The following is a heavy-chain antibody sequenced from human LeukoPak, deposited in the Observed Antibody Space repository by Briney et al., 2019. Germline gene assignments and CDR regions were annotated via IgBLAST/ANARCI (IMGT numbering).Heavy chain of an antibody. CDR1: GYTFTSYG. CDR3: AREAAGYSSTRGAFDI. J-gene: IGHJ3*02. D-gene: IGHD6-13*01. CDR2: ISAYNGNT. V-gene: IGHV1-18*01. Sequence: ASVKVSCTASGYTFTSYGISWVRQAPGQGLEWMGWISAYNGNTNYAQKLQGRVTITTDTSTSTAYMELRSLRSDDTAVYYCAREAAGYSSTRGAFDIWGQGTMVTVSS.